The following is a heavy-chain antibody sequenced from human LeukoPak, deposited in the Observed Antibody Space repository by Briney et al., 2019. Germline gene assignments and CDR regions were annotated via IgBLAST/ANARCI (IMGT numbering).Heavy chain of an antibody. D-gene: IGHD6-19*01. V-gene: IGHV3-23*01. CDR2: ISGSGDST. CDR3: AKDRVWLGPIAVAGRFDY. Sequence: GRSRRLSCAASGFTFSSYAMTWVCQAPGQWLDLDSVISGSGDSTYYADSVKGRFTISRDNSKNTLYLQMNSLRAEDTAVYYCAKDRVWLGPIAVAGRFDYWGQGTLVTVSS. CDR1: GFTFSSYA. J-gene: IGHJ4*02.